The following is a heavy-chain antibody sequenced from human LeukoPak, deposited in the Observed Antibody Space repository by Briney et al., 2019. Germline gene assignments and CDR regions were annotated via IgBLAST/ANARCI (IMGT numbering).Heavy chain of an antibody. CDR2: IRPDGSNK. CDR3: AKAYGSGWYYYFDY. Sequence: PGGSLRLSCAASGFTFSSYGMHWVRQAPGKGLEWVAFIRPDGSNKYYADSVKGRFTISRDNSKNTLYLQMNSLRAEDTAVYYCAKAYGSGWYYYFDYWGQGTLVTASS. V-gene: IGHV3-30*02. J-gene: IGHJ4*02. D-gene: IGHD6-19*01. CDR1: GFTFSSYG.